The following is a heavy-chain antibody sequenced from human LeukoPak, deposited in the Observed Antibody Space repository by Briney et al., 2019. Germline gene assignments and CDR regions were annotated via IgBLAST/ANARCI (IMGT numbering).Heavy chain of an antibody. D-gene: IGHD1-26*01. V-gene: IGHV1-18*01. CDR1: GYTFTSYG. Sequence: GASVKVSCKASGYTFTSYGISWVRQAPGQGLEWMGWISAYNGNTNYAQKLQGRVTMTTDTSTSTAYMELRSLRSDDTAVYYCARDLNSGSPRAGAFDIWGQGTMVTVSS. CDR2: ISAYNGNT. CDR3: ARDLNSGSPRAGAFDI. J-gene: IGHJ3*02.